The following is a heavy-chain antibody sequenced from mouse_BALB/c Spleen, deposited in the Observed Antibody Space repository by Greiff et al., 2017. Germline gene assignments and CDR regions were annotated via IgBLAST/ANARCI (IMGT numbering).Heavy chain of an antibody. CDR1: GFTFSDYY. V-gene: IGHV5-4*02. CDR2: ISDGGSYT. D-gene: IGHD2-2*01. CDR3: AREGDYGYDRPFAY. Sequence: EVKLMESGGGLVKPGGSLKLSCAASGFTFSDYYMYWVRQTPEKRLEWVATISDGGSYTYYPDSVKGRFTISRDNAKNNLYLQMSSLKSEDTAMYYCAREGDYGYDRPFAYWGQGTLVTVSA. J-gene: IGHJ3*01.